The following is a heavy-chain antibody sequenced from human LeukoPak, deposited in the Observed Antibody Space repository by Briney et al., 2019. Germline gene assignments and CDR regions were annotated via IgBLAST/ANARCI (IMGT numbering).Heavy chain of an antibody. CDR1: GGTFSSYA. J-gene: IGHJ4*02. V-gene: IGHV1-2*02. Sequence: ASVKVSCKASGGTFSSYAISWVRQAPGQGLEWMGWINPNSGGTNYAQKFQGRVTMTRDTSISTAYMELSRLRSDDTAVYYCARVSIVLMVYEGFDYWGQGTLVTVSS. CDR2: INPNSGGT. D-gene: IGHD2-8*01. CDR3: ARVSIVLMVYEGFDY.